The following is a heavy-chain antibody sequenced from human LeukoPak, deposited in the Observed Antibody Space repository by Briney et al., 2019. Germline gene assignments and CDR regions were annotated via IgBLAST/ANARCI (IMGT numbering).Heavy chain of an antibody. Sequence: PGGSLRLSCAASGFTFSSYSMNWVRQAPGKGLEWVSSISSSSSYIYYADSVKGRFTISRDNAKNSLYLQMNSLRAEDTAVYYCARAMRSIAAAGVDYWGQGTLVTVSS. CDR3: ARAMRSIAAAGVDY. CDR2: ISSSSSYI. J-gene: IGHJ4*02. D-gene: IGHD6-13*01. V-gene: IGHV3-21*01. CDR1: GFTFSSYS.